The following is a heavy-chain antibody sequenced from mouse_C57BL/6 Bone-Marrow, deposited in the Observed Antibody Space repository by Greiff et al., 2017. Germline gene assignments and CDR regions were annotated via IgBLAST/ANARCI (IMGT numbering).Heavy chain of an antibody. D-gene: IGHD2-1*01. J-gene: IGHJ4*01. CDR3: ARRGAMVNAMDY. CDR2: IHPNSGST. V-gene: IGHV1-64*01. Sequence: QVQLKQPGAELVKPGASVKLSCKASGYTFTSYWMHWVKQRPGQGLEWIGMIHPNSGSTNYNEKFKSKATLTVDKSSSTAYMQLSSLTSEDSAVYYCARRGAMVNAMDYWGQGTSVTVSS. CDR1: GYTFTSYW.